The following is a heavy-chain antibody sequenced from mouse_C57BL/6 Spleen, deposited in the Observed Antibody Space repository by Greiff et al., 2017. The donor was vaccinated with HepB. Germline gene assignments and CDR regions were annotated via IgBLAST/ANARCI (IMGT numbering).Heavy chain of an antibody. V-gene: IGHV1-53*01. Sequence: QVHVKQPGTELVKPGASVKLSCKASGYTFTSYWMHWVKQRPGQGLEWIGNINPSNGGTNYNEKFKSKATLTVDKSSSTAYMQLSSLTSEDSAVYYCARGNIYYDYDEDAYWGQGTLVTVSA. J-gene: IGHJ3*01. CDR1: GYTFTSYW. CDR3: ARGNIYYDYDEDAY. CDR2: INPSNGGT. D-gene: IGHD2-4*01.